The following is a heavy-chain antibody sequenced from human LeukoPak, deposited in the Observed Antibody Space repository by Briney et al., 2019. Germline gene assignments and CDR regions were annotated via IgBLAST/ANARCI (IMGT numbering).Heavy chain of an antibody. Sequence: GGSLRLSCAVSGLTFSDYSMTWVRQAPGKGLFWVSGISAGGGSTYYADSVKGRFTISRDNSRNTLYLQMNSLSAEDTAVYYCAKDAAGPEYWGQGTLVTVSS. CDR1: GLTFSDYS. CDR2: ISAGGGST. CDR3: AKDAAGPEY. D-gene: IGHD6-13*01. V-gene: IGHV3-23*01. J-gene: IGHJ4*02.